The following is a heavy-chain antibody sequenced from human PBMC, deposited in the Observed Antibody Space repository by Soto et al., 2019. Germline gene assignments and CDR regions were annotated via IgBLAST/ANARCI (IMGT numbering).Heavy chain of an antibody. CDR1: GDSVSSNSAA. D-gene: IGHD6-6*01. J-gene: IGHJ6*02. CDR3: ARGLTIFSSSPTYYYYGMDV. CDR2: TYYRSKWYN. Sequence: SQTLSLPCSISGDSVSSNSAAWNWIRQSPSRGLEWLGRTYYRSKWYNDYAVSVKSRITINPDTSKDQFSLQLNSVTPEDTAVYYCARGLTIFSSSPTYYYYGMDVWGQGTTVTVSS. V-gene: IGHV6-1*01.